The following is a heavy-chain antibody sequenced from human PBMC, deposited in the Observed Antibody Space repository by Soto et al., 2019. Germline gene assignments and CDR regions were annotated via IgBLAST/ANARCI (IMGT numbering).Heavy chain of an antibody. V-gene: IGHV1-2*04. D-gene: IGHD2-8*01. CDR3: ARGDSTDCSNGVCSFFYNHDMDV. CDR2: INPKSGGT. Sequence: ASVKVSCKASGYSFTDYQIHWVREATGQGLEWLGRINPKSGGTSTAQKFQGWVTMTTDTSISTASMELTRLKSDDTAIYYCARGDSTDCSNGVCSFFYNHDMDVWGQGTTVTVSS. CDR1: GYSFTDYQ. J-gene: IGHJ6*02.